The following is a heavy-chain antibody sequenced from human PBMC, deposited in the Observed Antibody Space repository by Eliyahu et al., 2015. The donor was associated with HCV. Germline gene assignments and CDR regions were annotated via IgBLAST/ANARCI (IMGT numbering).Heavy chain of an antibody. Sequence: QVQLVQSGAEVTKPGASVKVSCKASGYTFTSYGIXXVRQXPGQGLEWRGWISAYNGNTNYAQKLQGRVTMTTDXSTSTAYMELRSLRSDDTAVYYCARDGYYDFWSGSPPYYYYGMDVWGQGTTVTVSS. J-gene: IGHJ6*02. V-gene: IGHV1-18*04. CDR3: ARDGYYDFWSGSPPYYYYGMDV. CDR2: ISAYNGNT. CDR1: GYTFTSYG. D-gene: IGHD3-3*01.